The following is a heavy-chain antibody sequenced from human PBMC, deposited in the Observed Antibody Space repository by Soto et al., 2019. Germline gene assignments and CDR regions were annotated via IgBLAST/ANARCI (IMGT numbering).Heavy chain of an antibody. J-gene: IGHJ4*02. D-gene: IGHD6-13*01. CDR3: ARLDSSSWAFDY. CDR1: GFTFSSYW. CDR2: INSDGSDT. V-gene: IGHV3-74*01. Sequence: EMQLVECGGGLVQPGGSLRLSCAASGFTFSSYWMNWVRQGPGKGLVWVSRINSDGSDTSYADSVKGRFTISRDNAKNTLYLQMNSLRAEDTAVYYCARLDSSSWAFDYWGQGTLVTVSS.